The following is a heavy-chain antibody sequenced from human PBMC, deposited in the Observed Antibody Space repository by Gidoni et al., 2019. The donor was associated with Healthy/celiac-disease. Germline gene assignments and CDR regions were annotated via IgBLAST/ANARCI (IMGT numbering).Heavy chain of an antibody. CDR2: ISSSSSYI. V-gene: IGHV3-21*01. Sequence: EVQLVESGGGLVKPGGSLRLSCAASGFTFSSYSMNWVRQAPGKGLEWVSSISSSSSYIYYADSVKGRFTIARDNAKNSLYLQMNSLRAEDTAVYYCARDRVDTFTYYFDYWGQGTLVTVSS. CDR1: GFTFSSYS. J-gene: IGHJ4*02. D-gene: IGHD5-18*01. CDR3: ARDRVDTFTYYFDY.